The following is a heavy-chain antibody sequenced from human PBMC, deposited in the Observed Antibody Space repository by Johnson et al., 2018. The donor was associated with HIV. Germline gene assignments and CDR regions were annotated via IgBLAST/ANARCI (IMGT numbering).Heavy chain of an antibody. CDR2: INSDGTNT. CDR3: ARGRARAFDI. CDR1: GFTFSNYW. V-gene: IGHV3-74*02. Sequence: VQLVESGGGLVQPGGSLRLSCAASGFTFSNYWMHWVRQAPGKGLVWVSRINSDGTNTTYADSVKGRFTISRDNARNTLFLQMHSLRAEDTAVYYCARGRARAFDIWGQGTMVTVSS. D-gene: IGHD5-12*01. J-gene: IGHJ3*02.